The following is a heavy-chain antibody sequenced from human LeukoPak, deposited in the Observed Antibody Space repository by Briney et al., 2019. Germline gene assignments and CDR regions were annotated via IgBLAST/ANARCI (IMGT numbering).Heavy chain of an antibody. CDR3: AKDQVPADPLDY. CDR2: IRYDGSNK. Sequence: GGSLRLSCAASGFTFSSYGMHWVRQAPGKGLEWVAFIRYDGSNKYYADSVKGRFTISRDNSKNTLYLQMNSLRAEDTAVYYCAKDQVPADPLDYWGQGTLVTVSS. D-gene: IGHD2-2*01. V-gene: IGHV3-30*02. CDR1: GFTFSSYG. J-gene: IGHJ4*02.